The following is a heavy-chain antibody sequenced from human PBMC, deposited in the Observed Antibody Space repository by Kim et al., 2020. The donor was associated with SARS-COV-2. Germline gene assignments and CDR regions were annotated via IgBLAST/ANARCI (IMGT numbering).Heavy chain of an antibody. CDR2: ISGSGGST. J-gene: IGHJ4*02. CDR3: AKGEGTTYYDSSSFDY. V-gene: IGHV3-23*01. D-gene: IGHD3-22*01. Sequence: GGSLRLSCAASGFTFSSYAMSWVRQAPGKGLEWVSAISGSGGSTYYADSVKGRFTISRDNSKNTLYLQMNSLRAEDTAVYYCAKGEGTTYYDSSSFDYWGQGTLVTVSS. CDR1: GFTFSSYA.